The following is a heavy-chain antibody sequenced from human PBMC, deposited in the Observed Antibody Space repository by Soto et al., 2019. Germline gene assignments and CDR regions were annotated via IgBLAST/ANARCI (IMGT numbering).Heavy chain of an antibody. CDR2: IYYSGST. J-gene: IGHJ6*02. D-gene: IGHD3-10*01. CDR1: GGSVSSGSYY. CDR3: ASGLWFGELSPYYYYYYGMDV. V-gene: IGHV4-61*01. Sequence: SETLSLTCTVSGGSVSSGSYYWSWIRQPPGQGLEWIGYIYYSGSTNYNPSLKSRVTISVDTSKNQFSLKLSSVTAADTAVYYCASGLWFGELSPYYYYYYGMDVWGQGTTVTVSS.